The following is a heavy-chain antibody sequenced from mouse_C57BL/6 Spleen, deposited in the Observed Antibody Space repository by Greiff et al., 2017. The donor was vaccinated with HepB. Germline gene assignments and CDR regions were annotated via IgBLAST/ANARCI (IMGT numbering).Heavy chain of an antibody. CDR2: INPSNGGT. CDR3: ARWILRSFDY. J-gene: IGHJ2*01. V-gene: IGHV1-53*01. D-gene: IGHD1-1*01. Sequence: QVHVKQPGTELVKPGASVKLSCKASGYTFTSYWMHWVKQRPGQGLEWIGNINPSNGGTNYNEKFKSKATLTVDKSSSTAYMQLSSLTSEDYAVYYCARWILRSFDYWGQSTTLTVSS. CDR1: GYTFTSYW.